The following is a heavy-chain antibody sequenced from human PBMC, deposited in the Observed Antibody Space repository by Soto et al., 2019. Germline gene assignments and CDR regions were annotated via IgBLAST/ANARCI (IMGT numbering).Heavy chain of an antibody. CDR3: ARERGSGWTFDY. CDR1: GFTFSTYS. CDR2: ISSSSTI. V-gene: IGHV3-48*01. J-gene: IGHJ4*02. Sequence: EVQLVESGGDLVQPGGSLRLSCAASGFTFSTYSMNWVRQAPGKGLEWVSSISSSSTIYYADSVKGRFTISRDNVQNSLYLQMHSLRAADTAVYYCARERGSGWTFDYWGPGALVTVSS. D-gene: IGHD6-19*01.